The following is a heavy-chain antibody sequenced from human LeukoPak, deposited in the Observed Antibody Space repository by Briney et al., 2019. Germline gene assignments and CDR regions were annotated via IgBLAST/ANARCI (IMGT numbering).Heavy chain of an antibody. Sequence: GGSLRLSCAASGFTFSDYYMSWIRQAPGKGLEWVSYISSSGSTIYYADSVKGRFTISRDNAKNSLYLQMNSLRAEDTAVYYCTRDREVGRYYYYYYYMDVWGKGTTVTVSS. CDR2: ISSSGSTI. D-gene: IGHD2-2*01. J-gene: IGHJ6*03. CDR1: GFTFSDYY. V-gene: IGHV3-11*01. CDR3: TRDREVGRYYYYYYYMDV.